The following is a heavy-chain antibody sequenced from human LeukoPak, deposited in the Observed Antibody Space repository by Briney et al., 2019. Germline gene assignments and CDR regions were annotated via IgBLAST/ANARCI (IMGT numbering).Heavy chain of an antibody. CDR1: GGSISSYY. CDR3: ARVVRWELLGWFDP. Sequence: SETLSLTCTVSGGSISSYYWSWIRQPPGKGLEWIGSIYYSGSTYYNPSLKSRVTISVDTSKNQFSLKLSSVTAADTAVYYCARVVRWELLGWFDPWGQGTLVTVSS. V-gene: IGHV4-59*05. J-gene: IGHJ5*02. CDR2: IYYSGST. D-gene: IGHD1-26*01.